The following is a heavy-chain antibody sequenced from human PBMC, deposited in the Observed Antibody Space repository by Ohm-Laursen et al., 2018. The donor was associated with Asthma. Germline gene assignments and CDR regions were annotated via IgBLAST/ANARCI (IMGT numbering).Heavy chain of an antibody. CDR1: GGSISSGDYY. V-gene: IGHV4-30-4*01. CDR2: IYYSGST. D-gene: IGHD2-8*01. CDR3: ARVSRSYYYGMDV. Sequence: TLSLTCAVSGGSISSGDYYWSWIRQPPGKGLEWIGYIYYSGSTYYNPSLKSRVTISVDTSKNQFSLKLSSVTAADTAVYYCARVSRSYYYGMDVWGQGTTVTVSS. J-gene: IGHJ6*02.